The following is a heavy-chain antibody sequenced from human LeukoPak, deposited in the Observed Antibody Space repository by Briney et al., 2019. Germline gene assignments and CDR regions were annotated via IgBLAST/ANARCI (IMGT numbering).Heavy chain of an antibody. V-gene: IGHV1-8*01. CDR3: ASYDILTGYYNRDAFDI. D-gene: IGHD3-9*01. CDR1: GYTFTSYD. CDR2: MNPNSGNT. Sequence: ASVKVSCKASGYTFTSYDINWVRQATGQGLEWMGWMNPNSGNTGYAQKFQGRVTMTRNTSISTAYTELSSLRSEDTAVYYCASYDILTGYYNRDAFDIWGQGTMVTVSS. J-gene: IGHJ3*02.